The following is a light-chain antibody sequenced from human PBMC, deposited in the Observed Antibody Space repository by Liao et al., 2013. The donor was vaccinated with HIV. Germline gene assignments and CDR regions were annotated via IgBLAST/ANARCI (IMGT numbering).Light chain of an antibody. CDR3: QAWDSSTFVV. CDR1: KLGDKY. V-gene: IGLV3-1*01. Sequence: SYELTQPPSVSVSPGQTASITCSGDKLGDKYACWYQQKPGQSPVLVIYQDSKRPSGIPERFSGSNSGNTATLTISGTQAMDEADYYCQAWDSSTFVVFGGGYQASTVL. J-gene: IGLJ2*01. CDR2: QDS.